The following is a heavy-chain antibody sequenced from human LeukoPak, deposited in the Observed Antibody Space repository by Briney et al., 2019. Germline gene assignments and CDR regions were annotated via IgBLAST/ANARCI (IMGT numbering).Heavy chain of an antibody. CDR3: ALRKRGRYFDY. D-gene: IGHD1-26*01. J-gene: IGHJ4*02. CDR1: GFTFCSYA. V-gene: IGHV3-23*01. CDR2: ISGSGGST. Sequence: AGGSLRLSCAASGFTFCSYAMSWVRQAPGKGLEWVSAISGSGGSTYYADSVKGRFTISRDNSKNTLYLQMNSLRAEDTAVYYCALRKRGRYFDYWGQGTLVTVSS.